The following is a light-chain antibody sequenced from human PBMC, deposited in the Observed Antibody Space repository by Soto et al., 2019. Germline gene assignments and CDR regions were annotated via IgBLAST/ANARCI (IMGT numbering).Light chain of an antibody. CDR2: GAS. J-gene: IGKJ1*01. CDR1: QSASSSY. Sequence: EIVFTQSSGTLSLSPGERAPLSCRASQSASSSYLAWYQQKPGQAPRLLIYGASSRANGIPDRFSGSGSGTDFTLTISRLEPEDFAVYYCQQYGRAVGQGTKVDIK. CDR3: QQYGRA. V-gene: IGKV3-20*01.